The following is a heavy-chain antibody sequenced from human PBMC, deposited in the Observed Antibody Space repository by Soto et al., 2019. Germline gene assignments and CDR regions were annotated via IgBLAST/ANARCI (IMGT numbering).Heavy chain of an antibody. CDR2: IYYTGST. CDR3: ARLGRWLQALDS. CDR1: GGSISDYY. D-gene: IGHD5-12*01. J-gene: IGHJ4*02. V-gene: IGHV4-59*08. Sequence: SETLSLTCTVSGGSISDYYWSWIPQPPGKGLEWVGYIYYTGSTTYNPSLKSRLTLSVDTSKNQFSLKLHSVSAADTAVYYCARLGRWLQALDSWGQGTLVTVSS.